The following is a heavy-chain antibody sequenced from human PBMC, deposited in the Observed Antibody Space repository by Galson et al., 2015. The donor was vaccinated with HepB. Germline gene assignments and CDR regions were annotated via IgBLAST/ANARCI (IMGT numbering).Heavy chain of an antibody. Sequence: SLRLSCAAPGFTFGSYCMTWVRQAPGKRLEWVASFRHAGGITYYSDSVKGRFTISRDNSKSTLYLQMNSLRAEDSAIYFCARDGASTVITDWYFDLWGRGTLVTVSS. J-gene: IGHJ2*01. CDR2: FRHAGGIT. V-gene: IGHV3-23*01. CDR3: ARDGASTVITDWYFDL. CDR1: GFTFGSYC. D-gene: IGHD4-17*01.